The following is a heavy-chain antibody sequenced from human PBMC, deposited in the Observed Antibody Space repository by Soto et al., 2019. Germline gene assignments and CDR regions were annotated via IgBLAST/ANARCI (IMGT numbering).Heavy chain of an antibody. V-gene: IGHV3-21*01. CDR1: GFTFSSYS. CDR3: ATLVVEARVKGGSPPRIDP. CDR2: ISSSSSYI. D-gene: IGHD2-15*01. J-gene: IGHJ5*02. Sequence: GGSLRLSCAASGFTFSSYSMNWVRQAPGKGLEWVSSISSSSSYIYYADSVKGRFTISRDNAKNSLYLQMNSLRAEDTAVYYCATLVVEARVKGGSPPRIDPWGQGTLVTVSS.